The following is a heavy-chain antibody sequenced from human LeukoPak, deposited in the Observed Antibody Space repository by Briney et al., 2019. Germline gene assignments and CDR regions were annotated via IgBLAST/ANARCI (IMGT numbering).Heavy chain of an antibody. CDR3: AIVGDSDAFDI. Sequence: PGGSLRLSCAASGFTFSDYSMHWVRQAPGKGLEYVSAISRNGGNTYYADSVKGRFTISRDNSKNTLYLQMGSLRTEDMAVFYCAIVGDSDAFDIWGQGTMVTVSS. J-gene: IGHJ3*02. CDR2: ISRNGGNT. V-gene: IGHV3-64*02. CDR1: GFTFSDYS.